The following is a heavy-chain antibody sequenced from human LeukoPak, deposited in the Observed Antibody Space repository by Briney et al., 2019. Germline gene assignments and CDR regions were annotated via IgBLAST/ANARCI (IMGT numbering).Heavy chain of an antibody. Sequence: GASVKVSCKASGYTFIGHYMHWVRQAPGQGLEWMGWINPNSGGTNYAQKFQGRVTMTRDTSISTAYMELSRLRSDDTAVYYCARVQINYDFWSGYLYYFDYWGQGTLVTVSS. CDR3: ARVQINYDFWSGYLYYFDY. J-gene: IGHJ4*02. CDR1: GYTFIGHY. V-gene: IGHV1-2*02. D-gene: IGHD3-3*01. CDR2: INPNSGGT.